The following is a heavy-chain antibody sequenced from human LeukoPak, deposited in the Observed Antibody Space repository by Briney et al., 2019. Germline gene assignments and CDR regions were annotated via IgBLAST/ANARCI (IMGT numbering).Heavy chain of an antibody. CDR1: GFTFSSYE. CDR3: ARSASPYYYGSGGYQAPYY. V-gene: IGHV3-48*03. CDR2: ISSSGSTI. D-gene: IGHD3-10*01. Sequence: GGSLRLSCAASGFTFSSYEMNWVRQAPGKGLEWVSYISSSGSTIYHADSVKGRFTISRDNAKSSLYLQMNSLRAEDTAVYYCARSASPYYYGSGGYQAPYYWGQGTLVTVSS. J-gene: IGHJ4*02.